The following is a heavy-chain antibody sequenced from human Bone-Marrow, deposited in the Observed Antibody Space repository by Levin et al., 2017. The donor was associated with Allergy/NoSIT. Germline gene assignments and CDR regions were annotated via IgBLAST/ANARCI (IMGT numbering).Heavy chain of an antibody. D-gene: IGHD5-24*01. V-gene: IGHV3-7*01. J-gene: IGHJ5*02. CDR3: ARDQFRRATIGARWFDP. Sequence: GGSLRLSCAASGFTFSNSWMSWVRQAPGKGLEWVANIKEDGSEKYYVDSVKGRFTISRDNAKNSLYVQMNSQRAEDTAVYYCARDQFRRATIGARWFDPWGQGTLVTVSS. CDR2: IKEDGSEK. CDR1: GFTFSNSW.